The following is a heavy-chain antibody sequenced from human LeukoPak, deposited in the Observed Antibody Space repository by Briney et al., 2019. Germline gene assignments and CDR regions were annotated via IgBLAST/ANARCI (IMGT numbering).Heavy chain of an antibody. V-gene: IGHV3-48*03. Sequence: GGSLTLTCAASGFTFSSYERNWVRQAPGKGLEWVSYISSSGSTIYYADSVKGRFTISRDNAKNSLYLQMTSLRAEETAVYCCAELGITMIGGVWGKGTTVTISS. D-gene: IGHD3-10*02. CDR2: ISSSGSTI. CDR3: AELGITMIGGV. CDR1: GFTFSSYE. J-gene: IGHJ6*04.